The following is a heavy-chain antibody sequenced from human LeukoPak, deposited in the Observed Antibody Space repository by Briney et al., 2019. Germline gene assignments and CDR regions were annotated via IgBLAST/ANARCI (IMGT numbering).Heavy chain of an antibody. J-gene: IGHJ4*02. Sequence: PGGSLRLSCAASGFTFDDYGMSWVRQAPGKGLEWVSGINWNGGSTGYADSVKGRFTISRDNAKNSLYLQMNSLRAEDTALYYCAKDLESAYDCAGHYSPFDSWAQGTLVTVSS. CDR3: AKDLESAYDCAGHYSPFDS. V-gene: IGHV3-20*04. CDR1: GFTFDDYG. D-gene: IGHD3-22*01. CDR2: INWNGGST.